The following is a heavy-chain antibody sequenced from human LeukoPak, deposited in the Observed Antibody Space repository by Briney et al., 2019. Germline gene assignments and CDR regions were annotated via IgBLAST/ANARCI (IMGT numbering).Heavy chain of an antibody. CDR2: INPIVGIA. CDR3: ARAGYCSSTSCSNNWFDP. CDR1: GGTFSNYA. D-gene: IGHD2-2*01. J-gene: IGHJ5*02. Sequence: ASVKVSCKASGGTFSNYAITWVRQAPGQGLEWMGRINPIVGIANYAQKFQGRVTITADKSTSTAYMELSSLRSEDTAVYYFARAGYCSSTSCSNNWFDPWGQGTLVTVSS. V-gene: IGHV1-69*04.